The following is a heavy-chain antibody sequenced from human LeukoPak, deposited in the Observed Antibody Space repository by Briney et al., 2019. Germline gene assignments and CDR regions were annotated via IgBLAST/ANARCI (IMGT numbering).Heavy chain of an antibody. CDR3: ARGPNWGWAYFDY. V-gene: IGHV4-4*07. CDR1: GGSISSYY. CDR2: IYTSGSA. J-gene: IGHJ4*02. Sequence: SETLSLTCTVSGGSISSYYWSWIRQPAGKGLEWIGRIYTSGSANYNPSLKSRVTVSVDTSKNQISLNLTSVTAADTAVYYCARGPNWGWAYFDYWGQGTLVTVSS. D-gene: IGHD7-27*01.